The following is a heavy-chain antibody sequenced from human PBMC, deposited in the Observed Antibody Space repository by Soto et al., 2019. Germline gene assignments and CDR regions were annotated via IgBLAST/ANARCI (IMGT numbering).Heavy chain of an antibody. D-gene: IGHD7-27*01. CDR3: ARGRYCLTGRCFPNWFDS. CDR1: GDSISNLDYF. V-gene: IGHV4-30-4*01. CDR2: IYKSATT. Sequence: SETLSLTCSVSGDSISNLDYFWAWIRQPPGQALEYIGYIYKSATTYYNPSFESRVAISVDASKSQFSLNVTSVTAADTAVYFCARGRYCLTGRCFPNWFDSWGQGALVTVSS. J-gene: IGHJ5*01.